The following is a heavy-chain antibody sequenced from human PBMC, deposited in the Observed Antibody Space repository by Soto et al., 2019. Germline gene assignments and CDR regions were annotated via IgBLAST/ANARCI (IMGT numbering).Heavy chain of an antibody. J-gene: IGHJ4*02. D-gene: IGHD3-16*01. CDR3: ARDIGFDYVN. V-gene: IGHV3-7*01. Sequence: VGSLSLSCAVAGFNVMSYWMSWVRQAPGKGLEWVASVKEDGSELYYLHSVRGRFSISRDSAGNALHLTMNYLSAEDTGVYFCARDIGFDYVNWGQGIPVTVSS. CDR1: GFNVMSYW. CDR2: VKEDGSEL.